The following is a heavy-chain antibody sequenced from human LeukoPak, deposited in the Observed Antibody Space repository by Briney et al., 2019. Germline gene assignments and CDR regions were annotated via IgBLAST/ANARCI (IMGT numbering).Heavy chain of an antibody. D-gene: IGHD1-26*01. CDR3: ARDLRGSGSYSGIWFDP. Sequence: SVKVSCKASGGTFSSYAISWVRQAPGQGLEWVGGIIPIFGTANYAQKFQGRVTITADESTSTAYMELSSLRSEDTAVYYCARDLRGSGSYSGIWFDPWGQGTLVTVSS. J-gene: IGHJ5*02. V-gene: IGHV1-69*01. CDR1: GGTFSSYA. CDR2: IIPIFGTA.